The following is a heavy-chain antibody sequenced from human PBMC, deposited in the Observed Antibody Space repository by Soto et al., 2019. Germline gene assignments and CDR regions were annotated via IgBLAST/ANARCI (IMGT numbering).Heavy chain of an antibody. Sequence: QAQLVQSGAEVREPGASMKVSCKASGYSFTSYAVHWVRQAPGQTPEWMGWINAGTGNTQYSPKFQGRVSIARDTSASTAYMELSSLRSEDTAVYYCASGGGSSSETYGMDVWGQGNTVTVSS. CDR3: ASGGGSSSETYGMDV. J-gene: IGHJ6*02. CDR1: GYSFTSYA. V-gene: IGHV1-3*01. D-gene: IGHD6-6*01. CDR2: INAGTGNT.